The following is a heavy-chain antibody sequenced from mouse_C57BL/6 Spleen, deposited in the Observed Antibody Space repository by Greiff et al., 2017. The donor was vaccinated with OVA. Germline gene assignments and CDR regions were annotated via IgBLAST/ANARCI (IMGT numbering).Heavy chain of an antibody. CDR1: GYTFTSYW. CDR2: IYPGRGST. CDR3: ARGYGNYPLYFDY. Sequence: VQLQQPGAELVKPGASVKMSCKASGYTFTSYWITWVKQRPGQGLEWIGDIYPGRGSTNYNEKFKSKATLTVDTSYSTAYMQLSSLTSEDSAVYYGARGYGNYPLYFDYWGQGITLTVSS. V-gene: IGHV1-55*01. D-gene: IGHD2-1*01. J-gene: IGHJ2*01.